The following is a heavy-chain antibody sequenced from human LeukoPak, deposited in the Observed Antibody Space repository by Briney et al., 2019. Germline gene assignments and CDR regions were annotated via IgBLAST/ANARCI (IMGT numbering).Heavy chain of an antibody. V-gene: IGHV3-49*03. J-gene: IGHJ6*02. Sequence: GGSLRLSCTTSGFTFGDYAMSWFRQASGKGLEWVSFIRNKAYGGTTEYAASVKGRFTISRDDSKSIAYLQMNSLKTEDTAVYYCTRGGTSTYYYYGMNVWGQGTTVTVSS. CDR2: IRNKAYGGTT. CDR3: TRGGTSTYYYYGMNV. CDR1: GFTFGDYA.